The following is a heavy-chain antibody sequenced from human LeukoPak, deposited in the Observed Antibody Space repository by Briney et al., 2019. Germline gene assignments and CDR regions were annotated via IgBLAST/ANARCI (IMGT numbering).Heavy chain of an antibody. CDR2: IYTSGST. V-gene: IGHV4-4*07. J-gene: IGHJ4*02. CDR3: ARDSGPAGSPLFDY. D-gene: IGHD6-13*01. Sequence: SETLSLTCAVSGYSISSGYYWSWIRQPAGKGLEWIGRIYTSGSTNYNPSLKSRVTMSVDTSKNQFSLKLSSVTAADTAVYYCARDSGPAGSPLFDYWGQGTLVTVSS. CDR1: GYSISSGYY.